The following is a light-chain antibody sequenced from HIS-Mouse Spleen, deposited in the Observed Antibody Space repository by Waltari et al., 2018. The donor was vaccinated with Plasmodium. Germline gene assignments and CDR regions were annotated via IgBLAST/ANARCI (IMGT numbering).Light chain of an antibody. V-gene: IGLV3-19*01. CDR3: NSRDSSGTHGV. CDR2: GKN. CDR1: SLRSYY. J-gene: IGLJ2*01. Sequence: SSELTQDPAVSVALGQTVRITCQGDSLRSYYASWYQQKPGQAPVLVIYGKNNRPSGVPERFSGSSSGNTASLTITGAQAEDEADYYCNSRDSSGTHGVFGGGTKLTVL.